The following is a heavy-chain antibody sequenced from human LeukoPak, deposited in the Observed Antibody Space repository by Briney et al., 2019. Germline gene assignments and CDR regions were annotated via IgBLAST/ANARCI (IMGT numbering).Heavy chain of an antibody. D-gene: IGHD3-22*01. CDR1: GFTFDDYA. CDR3: AKARYDSSGYYPSHFDY. CDR2: ISWNSGSI. Sequence: PGRSLRLSCAASGFTFDDYAMHWVRQAPGKGLEWVSGISWNSGSIGYADSVKGRFTISRDNAKNSLYLQMNSLRAEDTALYYCAKARYDSSGYYPSHFDYWGQGTLVTVSS. J-gene: IGHJ4*02. V-gene: IGHV3-9*01.